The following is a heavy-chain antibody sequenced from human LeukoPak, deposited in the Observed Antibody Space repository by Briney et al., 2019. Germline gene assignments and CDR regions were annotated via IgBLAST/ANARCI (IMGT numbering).Heavy chain of an antibody. J-gene: IGHJ4*02. CDR3: AKLKVFGSGSWDY. CDR2: ISGSGGST. CDR1: GFTFSNYA. Sequence: GGSLRLSCAASGFTFSNYAMSWVRQAPGKGLEWVSAISGSGGSTYYADSVKGRFTISRDNSKNTLYLQMNSLRVEDTATYYCAKLKVFGSGSWDYWGQGSLVTVSS. V-gene: IGHV3-23*01. D-gene: IGHD3-10*01.